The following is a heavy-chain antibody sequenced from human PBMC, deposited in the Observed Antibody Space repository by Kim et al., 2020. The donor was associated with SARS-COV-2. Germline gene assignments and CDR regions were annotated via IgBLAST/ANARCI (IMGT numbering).Heavy chain of an antibody. Sequence: SETLSPTCTVSGGSLSNIHWSWIRQPPGKGLEWIGYICDSGNTKYNPSLNSRVTISIDTSRRHFSLRLTSVTTADTAVYFCAGYYEGQGGRGYWGQGTRLVVSS. CDR1: GGSLSNIH. D-gene: IGHD3-16*01. CDR2: ICDSGNT. J-gene: IGHJ4*02. CDR3: AGYYEGQGGRGY. V-gene: IGHV4-59*01.